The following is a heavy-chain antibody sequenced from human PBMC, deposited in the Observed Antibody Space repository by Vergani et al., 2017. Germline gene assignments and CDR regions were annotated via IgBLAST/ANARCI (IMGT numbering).Heavy chain of an antibody. Sequence: QLQLQESGPGLVKPSETLSLTCTVSGGSISSSSYYWGWIRQPPGKGLEWIGSIHYSGSTYYNPSLKSRVTISVDTSKNQFSLKLSSVTAADTAVYYCARDLYYYDSSGYPNDAFDIWGQGTMVTVSS. CDR2: IHYSGST. CDR1: GGSISSSSYY. J-gene: IGHJ3*02. D-gene: IGHD3-22*01. V-gene: IGHV4-39*07. CDR3: ARDLYYYDSSGYPNDAFDI.